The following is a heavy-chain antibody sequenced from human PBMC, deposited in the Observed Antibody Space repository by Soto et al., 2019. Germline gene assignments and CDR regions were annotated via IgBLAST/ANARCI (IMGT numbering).Heavy chain of an antibody. CDR2: IYHSGST. J-gene: IGHJ4*02. CDR3: ARGAVVNFDS. CDR1: GGSISSGGSS. V-gene: IGHV4-30-2*01. D-gene: IGHD3-22*01. Sequence: QLQLQESGSGLVKPSQTLSLTCAVSGGSISSGGSSWTWIRQPPGKGLEWIGYIYHSGSTYYNPSLKSLVTISGDRSKNQFSLKLTSVTAADTAVYYCARGAVVNFDSWGQGTLVTVSS.